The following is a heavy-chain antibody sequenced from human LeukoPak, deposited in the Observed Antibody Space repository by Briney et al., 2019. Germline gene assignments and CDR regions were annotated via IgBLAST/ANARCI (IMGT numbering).Heavy chain of an antibody. CDR1: GYSISSGYF. V-gene: IGHV4-38-2*02. D-gene: IGHD3-10*01. CDR2: IHHSGST. Sequence: SETLSLTCTVSGYSISSGYFWGWFRQPPGKGLEWIGSIHHSGSTYYNPSLKSRVTISVDTSKNQFSLSLRSVTAADTAVYYCARVVWFGENRTYYFDYWGQGTLVTVSS. CDR3: ARVVWFGENRTYYFDY. J-gene: IGHJ4*02.